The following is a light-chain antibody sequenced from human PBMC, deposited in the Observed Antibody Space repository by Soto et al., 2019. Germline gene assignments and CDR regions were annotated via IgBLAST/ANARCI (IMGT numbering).Light chain of an antibody. J-gene: IGKJ1*01. CDR2: GAS. Sequence: EIVMTQSPATPSVSPGERATLSCRASQSVSSNLAWYQQKPGQAPSLLIYGASTRATGIPARFSGSGSGTEFTLTISSLQSEDFAVYYCQQYNNWPRTFGQGTKVEIK. CDR3: QQYNNWPRT. CDR1: QSVSSN. V-gene: IGKV3-15*01.